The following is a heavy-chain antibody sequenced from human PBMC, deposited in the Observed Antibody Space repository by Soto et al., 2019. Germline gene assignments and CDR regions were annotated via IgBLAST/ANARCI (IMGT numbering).Heavy chain of an antibody. CDR1: GFTFSSYA. Sequence: GGSLRLSCAASGFTFSSYAMSWVRQAPGKGLEWVSAISGSGGSTYYADSVKGRFTISRDNSKNTLYLQMNSLRAEDTAVYYCATSRGPLQYYYDSSGFGYYFDYWGQGTLVTVSS. V-gene: IGHV3-23*01. J-gene: IGHJ4*02. CDR3: ATSRGPLQYYYDSSGFGYYFDY. D-gene: IGHD3-22*01. CDR2: ISGSGGST.